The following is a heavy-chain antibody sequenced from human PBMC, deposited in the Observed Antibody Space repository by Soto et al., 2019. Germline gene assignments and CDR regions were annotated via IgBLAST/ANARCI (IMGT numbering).Heavy chain of an antibody. D-gene: IGHD3-22*01. CDR3: ARVTYYYDSSGTREAFDI. CDR2: IGTAGDT. Sequence: PGGSLRLSCEASGFTFSGFDMHWVRQPTGKGLEWVSSIGTAGDTYYAVSVKGRFTISRDNAKNTLYLQMNSLRAEDTAVYYCARVTYYYDSSGTREAFDIWGQGTMVTVSS. J-gene: IGHJ3*02. CDR1: GFTFSGFD. V-gene: IGHV3-13*01.